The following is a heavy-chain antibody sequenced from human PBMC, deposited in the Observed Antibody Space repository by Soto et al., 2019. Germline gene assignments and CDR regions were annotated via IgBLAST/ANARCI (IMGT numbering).Heavy chain of an antibody. J-gene: IGHJ3*01. Sequence: GGSLRLSCAASGFTVSSHYMSWVRQTPGKGLEWVSILYASDGTFYADSVEGRFTISRDNSKNTVYLQLNSLRAEDTAVYYCATTVTRLIAFDVWGQGTMVTVSS. CDR3: ATTVTRLIAFDV. CDR1: GFTVSSHY. D-gene: IGHD4-17*01. V-gene: IGHV3-53*01. CDR2: LYASDGT.